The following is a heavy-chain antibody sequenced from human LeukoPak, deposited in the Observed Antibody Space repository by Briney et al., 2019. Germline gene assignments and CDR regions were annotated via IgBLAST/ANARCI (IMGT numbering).Heavy chain of an antibody. CDR2: ISGSGGST. J-gene: IGHJ4*02. D-gene: IGHD6-13*01. CDR1: GFTFSSYG. V-gene: IGHV3-23*01. Sequence: GGTLRLSCAASGFTFSSYGMSWVRQAPGKGLEWVSGISGSGGSTYYADSVKGRFTISRDNSKNTLYLQMNSLRAEDTAVYYCAKFFSGYSSSWGYYFDYWGQGTLVTVSS. CDR3: AKFFSGYSSSWGYYFDY.